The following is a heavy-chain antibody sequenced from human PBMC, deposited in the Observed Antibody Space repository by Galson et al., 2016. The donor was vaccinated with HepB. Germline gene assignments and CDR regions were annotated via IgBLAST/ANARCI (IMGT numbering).Heavy chain of an antibody. CDR1: GFTFSNHW. V-gene: IGHV3-7*01. J-gene: IGHJ3*02. Sequence: SLRLSCAASGFTFSNHWMSWVRQAPGKGLEWVANLNQDGSQKNYVDSVKGRFTISRDNAKNSVFPQMNGLGAEDMAVYYCARPRPYGRAYDIWGQGAMVTVSS. CDR3: ARPRPYGRAYDI. CDR2: LNQDGSQK. D-gene: IGHD4-17*01.